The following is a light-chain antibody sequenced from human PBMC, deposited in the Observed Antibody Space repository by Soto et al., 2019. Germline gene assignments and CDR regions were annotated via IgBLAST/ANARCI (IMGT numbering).Light chain of an antibody. J-gene: IGLJ2*01. CDR1: SSDVGGYNY. V-gene: IGLV2-8*01. CDR2: EVS. Sequence: QSALTQPPSASGSPGQSVTISCTGTSSDVGGYNYVSWYQQHPGKAPKLMIYEVSKRPSGVPDRFAGSKSGNTASLTVSGPQAEDEADYYCSSYAGSNILFGGGTKVTVL. CDR3: SSYAGSNIL.